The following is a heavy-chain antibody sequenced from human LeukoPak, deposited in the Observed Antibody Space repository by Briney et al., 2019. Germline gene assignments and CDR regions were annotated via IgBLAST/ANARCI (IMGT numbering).Heavy chain of an antibody. J-gene: IGHJ4*02. Sequence: GGSLRLSCSAPGFSFSDYDMNWIPQAPGKGLEWLSAISGRSSHTYYGDSVKGRFSISRDNAKNLLYLQMSGLGAEDTAVYYCGRAFPPLRTSSAGDLRGQGTLVTVSS. V-gene: IGHV3-21*06. D-gene: IGHD3-16*01. CDR3: GRAFPPLRTSSAGDL. CDR2: ISGRSSHT. CDR1: GFSFSDYD.